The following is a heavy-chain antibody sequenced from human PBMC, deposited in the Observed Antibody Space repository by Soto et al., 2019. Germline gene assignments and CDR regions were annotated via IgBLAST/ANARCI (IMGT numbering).Heavy chain of an antibody. CDR2: ISHSGNT. J-gene: IGHJ2*01. CDR3: ARGVYDSSGYYSTVTYWYFDL. CDR1: GGSISGGGFS. D-gene: IGHD3-22*01. V-gene: IGHV4-30-2*01. Sequence: QLQLQESGSGLVKPSQTLSLTCAVSGGSISGGGFSWNWIRQPPGKGLEWVGYISHSGNTFYNPSLKSRVTISVDTSKNQFSLTLTSVTAADPAVYYCARGVYDSSGYYSTVTYWYFDLWGRGTLVTVSS.